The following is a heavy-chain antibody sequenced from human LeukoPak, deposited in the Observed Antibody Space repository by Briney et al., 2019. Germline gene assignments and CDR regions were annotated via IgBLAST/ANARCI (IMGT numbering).Heavy chain of an antibody. J-gene: IGHJ4*02. CDR2: ISSSSSYI. D-gene: IGHD3-10*01. Sequence: GGSLRLSCAASGFTFSSYSMNWVRQAPGKGLEWVSSISSSSSYIYYADSVKGRFTISRDNAKNSLYLQMNSLGAEDTAVYYCARRLWFGELIDYWGPGELLTVSS. CDR1: GFTFSSYS. CDR3: ARRLWFGELIDY. V-gene: IGHV3-21*01.